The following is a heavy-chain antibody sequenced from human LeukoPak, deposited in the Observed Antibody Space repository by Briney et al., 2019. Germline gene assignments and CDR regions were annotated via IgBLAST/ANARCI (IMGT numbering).Heavy chain of an antibody. CDR1: GFTFSSYS. CDR2: ISSSSSYI. CDR3: ARDMGSGSNWFDP. J-gene: IGHJ5*02. Sequence: GGSLRLSCAASGFTFSSYSMNWVRQAPGKGLEWVSSISSSSSYIYYADSVKGRFTISRDNAKNSLYLQMNSLRAEDTAVYYCARDMGSGSNWFDPWAREPWSPSPQ. D-gene: IGHD3-10*01. V-gene: IGHV3-21*01.